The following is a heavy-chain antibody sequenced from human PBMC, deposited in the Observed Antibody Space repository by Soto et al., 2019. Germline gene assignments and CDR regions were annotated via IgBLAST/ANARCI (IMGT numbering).Heavy chain of an antibody. V-gene: IGHV4-34*01. Sequence: SETLSLTCAVYGGSFSGYYWSWIRQPPGKGLEWIGEINHSGSTNYNPSLKSRVTISVDTSKNQFSLKLSSVTAADTAVYYCGSKGLTTTSLGYFDYWGQGTLVTVSS. D-gene: IGHD4-17*01. J-gene: IGHJ4*02. CDR2: INHSGST. CDR3: GSKGLTTTSLGYFDY. CDR1: GGSFSGYY.